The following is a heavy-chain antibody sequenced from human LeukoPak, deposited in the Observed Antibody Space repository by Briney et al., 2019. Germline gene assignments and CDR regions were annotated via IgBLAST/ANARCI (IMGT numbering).Heavy chain of an antibody. J-gene: IGHJ6*03. D-gene: IGHD3-10*01. Sequence: PGGSLRLSCAASGYTFGSYAMQWVRQAPGKGLEWVSLIGWDGSYTYYADSVKDRFTISRDNSKNSLSLEMNNLRPEDTALYYCGRERRGLYIEVWGKGTTVTVSS. CDR1: GYTFGSYA. CDR2: IGWDGSYT. CDR3: GRERRGLYIEV. V-gene: IGHV3-43D*04.